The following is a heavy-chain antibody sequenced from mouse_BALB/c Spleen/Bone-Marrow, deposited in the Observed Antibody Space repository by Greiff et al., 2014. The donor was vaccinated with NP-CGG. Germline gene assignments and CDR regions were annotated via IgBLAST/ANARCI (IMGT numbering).Heavy chain of an antibody. J-gene: IGHJ4*01. V-gene: IGHV14-3*02. Sequence: VQLQQSGAELGKPGASVKLSCTASGFNIKDTYMHWVKQRPEQGLEWIGRIDPANGNTKYDLKFQGKATITADTSSNTAYLQLSSLTSEDTAVYYCARWEYYAMDYWGQGTSVTVSS. CDR1: GFNIKDTY. CDR3: ARWEYYAMDY. CDR2: IDPANGNT. D-gene: IGHD4-1*01.